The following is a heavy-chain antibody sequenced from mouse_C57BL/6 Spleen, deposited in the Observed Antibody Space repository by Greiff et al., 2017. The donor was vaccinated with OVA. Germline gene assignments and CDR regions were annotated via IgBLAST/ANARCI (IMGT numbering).Heavy chain of an antibody. J-gene: IGHJ4*01. D-gene: IGHD2-4*01. CDR2: ISSGSSTI. CDR3: ARPYDYDEEDD. V-gene: IGHV5-17*01. Sequence: EVQVVESGGGLVKPGGSLKLSCAASGFTFSDYGMHWVRQAPEKGLEWVAYISSGSSTIYYADTVKGRFTISRDNAKNTLFLQMTSLRSEDTAMYYCARPYDYDEEDDWGQGTSVTVSS. CDR1: GFTFSDYG.